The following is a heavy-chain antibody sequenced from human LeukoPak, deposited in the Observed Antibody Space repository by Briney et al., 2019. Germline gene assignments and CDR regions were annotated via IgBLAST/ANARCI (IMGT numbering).Heavy chain of an antibody. Sequence: SETLSLTCTVSGGSISSYYRSWIRQPPGKGLEWIGYIYYSGSTNYNPSLKSRVTISVDTSKNQFSLKLSSVTAADTAVYYCARDNYGGDDYFDYWGQGTLVTVSS. CDR1: GGSISSYY. CDR3: ARDNYGGDDYFDY. D-gene: IGHD4-23*01. CDR2: IYYSGST. J-gene: IGHJ4*02. V-gene: IGHV4-59*01.